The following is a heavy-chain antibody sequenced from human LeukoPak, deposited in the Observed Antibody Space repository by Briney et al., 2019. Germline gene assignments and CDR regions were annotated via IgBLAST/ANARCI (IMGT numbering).Heavy chain of an antibody. D-gene: IGHD4-17*01. J-gene: IGHJ6*02. CDR3: ARLYGETYYYGMDV. CDR1: GYTFTSYA. CDR2: INAGNGNT. V-gene: IGHV1-3*01. Sequence: ASVNVSCKASGYTFTSYAMHWVRQAPGQRLEWMGWINAGNGNTKYSQKFQGRVTITRDTSASTAYMELSSLRSEDTAVYYCARLYGETYYYGMDVWGQGTTVTVSS.